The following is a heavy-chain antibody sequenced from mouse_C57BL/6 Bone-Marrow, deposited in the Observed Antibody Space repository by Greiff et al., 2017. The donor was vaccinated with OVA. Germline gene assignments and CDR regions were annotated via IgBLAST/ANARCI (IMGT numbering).Heavy chain of an antibody. CDR2: INYDGSST. J-gene: IGHJ1*03. V-gene: IGHV5-16*01. CDR1: GFTFSDYY. CDR3: AREEGGYYGSSYWYFDV. D-gene: IGHD1-1*01. Sequence: EVKVVESEGGLVQPGSSMKLSCTASGFTFSDYYMAWVRQVPEKGLEWVANINYDGSSTYYLDSLKSRFIISRDNAKNILYLQMSSLKSEDTATYYCAREEGGYYGSSYWYFDVWGTGTTVTVSS.